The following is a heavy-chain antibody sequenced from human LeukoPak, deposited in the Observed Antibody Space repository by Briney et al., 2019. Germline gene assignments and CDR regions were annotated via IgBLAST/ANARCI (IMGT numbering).Heavy chain of an antibody. V-gene: IGHV3-7*01. CDR1: GFTFSNYW. Sequence: GGSLRLSCAASGFTFSNYWMTWVRQAPGKGLEWVANIKHDGIEKNYVDSVEGRFTISRDNAKNSLYLQMNSLRAEDTAVYYCARVIVYSYGKGYYYYYMDVWGKGTTVTISS. D-gene: IGHD5-18*01. J-gene: IGHJ6*03. CDR3: ARVIVYSYGKGYYYYYMDV. CDR2: IKHDGIEK.